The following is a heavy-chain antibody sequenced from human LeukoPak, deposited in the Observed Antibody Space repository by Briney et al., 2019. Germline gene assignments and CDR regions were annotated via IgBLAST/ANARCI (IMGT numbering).Heavy chain of an antibody. CDR1: GFTFTDYY. CDR2: ISGSGSPI. Sequence: GSLRLSCAASGFTFTDYYISWIRQAPGKGLEWVSFISGSGSPINYADSLKGRFTISRDNTKNSLYLQMNSLRAEDTAVYYCAREGRYYGSGNYYLRYYGMDVWGQGTTVTVSS. J-gene: IGHJ6*02. D-gene: IGHD3-10*01. CDR3: AREGRYYGSGNYYLRYYGMDV. V-gene: IGHV3-11*01.